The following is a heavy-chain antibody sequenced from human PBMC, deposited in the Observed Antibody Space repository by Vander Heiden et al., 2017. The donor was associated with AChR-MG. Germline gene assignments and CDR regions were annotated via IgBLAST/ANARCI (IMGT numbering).Heavy chain of an antibody. Sequence: QVQLQQWGAGLLKPSETLSLTCAVYGGSFSGYYWSWIRQPPGKGLGWIGEINHSGSTNYNPSLKSRVTISVDTSKNQFSLKLSSVTAADTAVYYCARVVYYDYVWGSYRLEQGYFDYWGQGTLVTVSS. D-gene: IGHD3-16*02. J-gene: IGHJ4*02. CDR2: INHSGST. V-gene: IGHV4-34*01. CDR3: ARVVYYDYVWGSYRLEQGYFDY. CDR1: GGSFSGYY.